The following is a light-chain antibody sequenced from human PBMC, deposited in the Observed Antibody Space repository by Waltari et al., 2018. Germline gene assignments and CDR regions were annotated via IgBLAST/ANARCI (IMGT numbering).Light chain of an antibody. CDR1: SRDGSFNY. CDR2: DVP. V-gene: IGLV2-14*03. J-gene: IGLJ1*01. Sequence: QSALTQPASVSGSPGQSITISCTGTSRDGSFNYVSWYQQHPGTAPKLLIYDVPNRPSGVSHRFSGSKSGNTASLTISGLQAEDEAEYYCSSYISSSIPYVFGTGTKVTVL. CDR3: SSYISSSIPYV.